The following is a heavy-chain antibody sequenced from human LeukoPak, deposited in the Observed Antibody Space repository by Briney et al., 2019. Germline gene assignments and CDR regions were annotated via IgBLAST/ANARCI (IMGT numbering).Heavy chain of an antibody. J-gene: IGHJ5*02. V-gene: IGHV1-69*05. CDR1: GGTFSSYA. D-gene: IGHD3-22*01. CDR2: IIPIFGTA. CDR3: AREEDYYDSSGSPRSWFDP. Sequence: SVKVSCKASGGTFSSYAISWVRQAPGQGLEWMGRIIPIFGTANYAQKFQGRVTITMDESTSTAYMELSSLRSEDTAVYYCAREEDYYDSSGSPRSWFDPWGQGTLVTVSS.